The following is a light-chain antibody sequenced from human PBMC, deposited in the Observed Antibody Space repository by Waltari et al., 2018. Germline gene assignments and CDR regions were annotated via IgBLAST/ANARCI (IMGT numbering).Light chain of an antibody. CDR3: QHYVRLPVT. CDR2: GAS. CDR1: QTIRES. Sequence: EIVLTQSPGTLSLSPGERATLSCRASQTIRESLAWYQQKPGQAPRLLSYGASSRAAGIPDRFSGSGSGTDFSLTISRLEPEDFAVYYCQHYVRLPVTFGRGTKVEIK. V-gene: IGKV3-20*01. J-gene: IGKJ1*01.